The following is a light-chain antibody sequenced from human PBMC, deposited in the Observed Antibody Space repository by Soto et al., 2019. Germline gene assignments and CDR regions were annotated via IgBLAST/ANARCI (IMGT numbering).Light chain of an antibody. J-gene: IGKJ4*01. V-gene: IGKV3-15*01. Sequence: EILMTQSPATLSVSPGERATLSCRASQNVGSHVAWYQQKPGQAPRLFIYGASTRATGIPARFSGSGSGTEFTLTISSLQSEDFAIYYCQQYYNWPPLTXGXGTKVEIQ. CDR2: GAS. CDR1: QNVGSH. CDR3: QQYYNWPPLT.